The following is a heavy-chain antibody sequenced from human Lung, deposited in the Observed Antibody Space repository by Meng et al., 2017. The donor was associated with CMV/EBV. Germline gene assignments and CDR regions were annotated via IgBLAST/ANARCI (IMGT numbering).Heavy chain of an antibody. D-gene: IGHD6-13*01. V-gene: IGHV1-69*06. Sequence: SXXVSXKASGGTXSNYAITWVRQAPGQGLEWMGGIIPVVGTVHYAQRFQGRVTITADKFTSTVYMELSSLKSEDTAIYYCAKDSRSSSWYLLAAYYYGSDVWXQGTTVTVSS. CDR1: GGTXSNYA. J-gene: IGHJ6*02. CDR2: IIPVVGTV. CDR3: AKDSRSSSWYLLAAYYYGSDV.